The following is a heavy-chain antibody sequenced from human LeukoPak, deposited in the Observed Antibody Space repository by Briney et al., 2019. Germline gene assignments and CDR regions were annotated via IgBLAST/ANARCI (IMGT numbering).Heavy chain of an antibody. CDR1: GGTFSSYA. Sequence: ASVKVSCKASGGTFSSYAISWVRQAPGQGLEWMGGIIPIFGTANYAQKFQGRVTITADESTGTAYMELSSLRSEDTAVYYCARVGFWSGYAYYFDYWGQGTLVTVSS. J-gene: IGHJ4*02. CDR2: IIPIFGTA. CDR3: ARVGFWSGYAYYFDY. D-gene: IGHD3-3*01. V-gene: IGHV1-69*13.